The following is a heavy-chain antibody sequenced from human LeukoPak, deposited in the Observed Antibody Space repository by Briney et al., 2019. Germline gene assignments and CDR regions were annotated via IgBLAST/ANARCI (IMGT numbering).Heavy chain of an antibody. J-gene: IGHJ4*02. Sequence: GGSLRLSCAASGFTFSTYSMNWVRQAPDSVAGRFTISRDNAKNSLYLQMSSLRAEDTAVYYCARVRDGSGSNSQIFIYWGLGTLVTVAS. D-gene: IGHD3-10*01. V-gene: IGHV3-48*01. CDR3: ARVRDGSGSNSQIFIY. CDR1: GFTFSTYS.